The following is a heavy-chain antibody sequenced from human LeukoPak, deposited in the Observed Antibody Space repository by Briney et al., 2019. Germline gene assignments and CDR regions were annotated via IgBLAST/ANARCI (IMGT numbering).Heavy chain of an antibody. CDR1: GGSFSVYY. CDR3: ARGVRYGGTRTNWYFDL. J-gene: IGHJ2*01. V-gene: IGHV4-34*01. Sequence: SETLSLTCAVYGGSFSVYYWSWIRQPPGKGLEWIGEINHSGSTNYNPSLKSRVTISVDTSKNQFSLKLSSVTAADTAVYYCARGVRYGGTRTNWYFDLWGRGTLVTVSS. D-gene: IGHD4-23*01. CDR2: INHSGST.